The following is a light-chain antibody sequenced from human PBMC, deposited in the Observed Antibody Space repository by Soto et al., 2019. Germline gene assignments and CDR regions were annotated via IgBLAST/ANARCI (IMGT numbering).Light chain of an antibody. Sequence: DIQMTQSPSSLSASVGNRVTITCRASQSICIYLNWYQKKPGKAPNLLIYDASRLQTGVPSRFSGSGAGTDFTLSISSVQPEDVATYYCQQSYMDPITFGQGTQLEI. J-gene: IGKJ5*01. V-gene: IGKV1-39*01. CDR2: DAS. CDR3: QQSYMDPIT. CDR1: QSICIY.